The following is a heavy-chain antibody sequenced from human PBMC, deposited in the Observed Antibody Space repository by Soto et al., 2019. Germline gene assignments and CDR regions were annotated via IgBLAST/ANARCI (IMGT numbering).Heavy chain of an antibody. V-gene: IGHV3-9*01. D-gene: IGHD3-16*01. CDR3: AQAPTHDSNWGAHPYAPHRGWFDP. J-gene: IGHJ5*02. Sequence: EVQLVESGGGLVQPGRSLRLSCAASGFTFDDYAMHWVRQAPGKGLEWVSGFSWNSGSIGYADSEKGRFTISRDNSKNMLFLQRNSLRVEDTVIYYCAQAPTHDSNWGAHPYAPHRGWFDPWGQGTLVTVSS. CDR1: GFTFDDYA. CDR2: FSWNSGSI.